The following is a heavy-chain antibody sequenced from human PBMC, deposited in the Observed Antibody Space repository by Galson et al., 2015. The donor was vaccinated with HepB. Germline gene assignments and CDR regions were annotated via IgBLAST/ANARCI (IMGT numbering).Heavy chain of an antibody. CDR2: ISYDGSNK. Sequence: SLRLSCAASGFTLSSYAMHWVRQAPGKGLEWVAVISYDGSNKYYADSVKGRFTISRDNSKNTLYLQMNSLRAEDTAVYYCARGGRSSTSCYSYWGQGTLVTVSS. V-gene: IGHV3-30-3*01. J-gene: IGHJ4*02. CDR3: ARGGRSSTSCYSY. CDR1: GFTLSSYA. D-gene: IGHD2-2*01.